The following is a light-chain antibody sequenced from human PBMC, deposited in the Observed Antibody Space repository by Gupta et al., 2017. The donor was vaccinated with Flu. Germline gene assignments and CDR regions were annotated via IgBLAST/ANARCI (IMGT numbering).Light chain of an antibody. V-gene: IGLV6-57*03. CDR2: DFN. CDR3: QAYDNNNRV. CDR1: SGSIAGTS. J-gene: IGLJ3*02. Sequence: TMSCTRSSGSIAGTSVQWYQQRPGSAPTIVMSDFNQRPSGVPGRFSGSIDTSSNSASLTIAGLKAEDEADYYCQAYDNNNRVFGGGTRLTVL.